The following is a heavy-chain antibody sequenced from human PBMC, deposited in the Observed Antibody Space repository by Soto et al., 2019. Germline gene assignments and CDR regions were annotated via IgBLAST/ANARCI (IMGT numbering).Heavy chain of an antibody. CDR3: TRVGGAEYSSSWYSWYYYYYGMDV. Sequence: PEGSLRLSCTASGFTLGDYAMSWVRQAPGKGLAWVGFIRSKAYGGTTEYAASVKGRLTISRDGSKSIAYLQMNSLKTEDTAVYYCTRVGGAEYSSSWYSWYYYYYGMDVWGQGTTVTVSS. CDR1: GFTLGDYA. V-gene: IGHV3-49*04. CDR2: IRSKAYGGTT. J-gene: IGHJ6*02. D-gene: IGHD6-13*01.